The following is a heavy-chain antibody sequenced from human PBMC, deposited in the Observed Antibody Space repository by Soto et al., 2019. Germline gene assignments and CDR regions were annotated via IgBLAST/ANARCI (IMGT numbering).Heavy chain of an antibody. Sequence: EVQLLESGGGLVQPGGSLRLSCAASGLTFSRFAMKWVRQAPGKGLEWVSVIGSDGDGIHYADSVKGRFTITRDNSRNTVNLQMNSLRAEDTAVYYCATYGQHLMDSWGQGTLVTVSS. D-gene: IGHD4-17*01. V-gene: IGHV3-23*01. CDR2: IGSDGDGI. J-gene: IGHJ4*02. CDR1: GLTFSRFA. CDR3: ATYGQHLMDS.